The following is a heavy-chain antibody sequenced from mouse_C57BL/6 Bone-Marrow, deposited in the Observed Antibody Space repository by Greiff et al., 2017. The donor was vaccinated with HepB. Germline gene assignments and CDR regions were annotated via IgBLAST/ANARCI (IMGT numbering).Heavy chain of an antibody. CDR2: IHPSDSDT. J-gene: IGHJ3*01. D-gene: IGHD2-1*01. V-gene: IGHV1-74*01. CDR1: GYTFTSYW. Sequence: QVQLQQPGAELVKPGASVKVSCKASGYTFTSYWMHWVKQRPGQGLEWIGRIHPSDSDTNYNQKVKGKATLTVDKSSSTAYMQLSSLTSEDSAVYYCAMGGNYRTWFAYWGQGTLVTVSA. CDR3: AMGGNYRTWFAY.